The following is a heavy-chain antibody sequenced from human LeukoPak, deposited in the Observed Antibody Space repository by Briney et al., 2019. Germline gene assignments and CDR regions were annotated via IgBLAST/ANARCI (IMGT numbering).Heavy chain of an antibody. V-gene: IGHV3-23*01. CDR3: ARLRDGYNYRAAFDI. CDR2: ISGTSGRT. D-gene: IGHD5-24*01. J-gene: IGHJ3*02. Sequence: GGTLRLSCAASGFTFTNFAMSWVRQAPGKGLEWVSAISGTSGRTSYADSVKGRFTISRDNSKNTLCLQMNSLRAEDTAVYYCARLRDGYNYRAAFDIWGQGTMVTVSS. CDR1: GFTFTNFA.